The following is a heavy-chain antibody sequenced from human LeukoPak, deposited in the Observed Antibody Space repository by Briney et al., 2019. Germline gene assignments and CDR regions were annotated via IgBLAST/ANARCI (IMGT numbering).Heavy chain of an antibody. CDR3: ARRGGYCSSTSCRNWFDP. J-gene: IGHJ5*02. D-gene: IGHD2-2*01. CDR1: GASIDSYY. Sequence: SETLSLTCTISGASIDSYYWSWIRQPPGKGLEWIGYIYYSGTTNYNPSLKRRVTISVDTSKNQFSLKLSSVTAADTAVYYCARRGGYCSSTSCRNWFDPWGQGTLVTVSS. V-gene: IGHV4-59*01. CDR2: IYYSGTT.